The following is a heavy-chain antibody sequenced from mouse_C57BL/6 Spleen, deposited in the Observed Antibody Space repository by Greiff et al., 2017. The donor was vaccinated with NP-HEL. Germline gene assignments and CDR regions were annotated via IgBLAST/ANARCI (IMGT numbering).Heavy chain of an antibody. CDR3: ARSSNYGFAY. D-gene: IGHD2-5*01. Sequence: VQVVESGAELVKPGASVKISCKASGYAFSSYWMNWVKQRPGKGLEWIGQIYPGDGDTNYNGKFKGKATLTADKSSSTAYMQLSSLTSEDSAVYFCARSSNYGFAYWGQGTLVTVSA. V-gene: IGHV1-80*01. CDR1: GYAFSSYW. J-gene: IGHJ3*01. CDR2: IYPGDGDT.